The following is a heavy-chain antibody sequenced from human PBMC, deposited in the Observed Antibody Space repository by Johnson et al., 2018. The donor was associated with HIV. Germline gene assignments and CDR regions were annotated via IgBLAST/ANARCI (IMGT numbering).Heavy chain of an antibody. CDR1: GFTFSNAW. V-gene: IGHV3-15*01. D-gene: IGHD3-10*01. J-gene: IGHJ3*02. CDR2: IKSKTDGGTT. CDR3: TTARLLWWGGAFDI. Sequence: VQLVESGGGLVKPGGSLRLSCAASGFTFSNAWMSWVRQAPGKGLEWVGRIKSKTDGGTTDYAAPVKGRFTISRDDSKNTLYLQMNSLKAEDTAGYDCTTARLLWWGGAFDIWGQGTVVTVSS.